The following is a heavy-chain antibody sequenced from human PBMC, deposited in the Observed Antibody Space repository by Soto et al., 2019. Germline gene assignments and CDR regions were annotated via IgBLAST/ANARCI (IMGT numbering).Heavy chain of an antibody. D-gene: IGHD6-19*01. CDR1: GFKFRDYG. Sequence: EVQLVESGGGLVHPGGSLRLSCAASGFKFRDYGMHWVRQAPGKGLEWVSSISWSSNTIAYAGSVRGRFTVSRDNAKSSLYLQMNSLRPDDAALYYCAKDGLSSGSNWGFDSWGQGTLVGVSS. J-gene: IGHJ4*02. CDR2: ISWSSNTI. CDR3: AKDGLSSGSNWGFDS. V-gene: IGHV3-9*01.